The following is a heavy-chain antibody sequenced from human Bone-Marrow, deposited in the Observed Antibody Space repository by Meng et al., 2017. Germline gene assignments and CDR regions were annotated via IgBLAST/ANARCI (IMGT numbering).Heavy chain of an antibody. J-gene: IGHJ4*02. CDR2: KFHDGTT. D-gene: IGHD1-26*01. CDR3: ARDNMGSIDY. V-gene: IGHV4-61*01. Sequence: QGELQESGPGLVRPSETLSLTCTVSGGSDSSGPYYWTWVRQPPGKGLEWIGYKFHDGTTNYNPSLKSRVTMSVDASKKQFSLNLSSVTAADTAVYYCARDNMGSIDYWGQGTLVTVSS. CDR1: GGSDSSGPYY.